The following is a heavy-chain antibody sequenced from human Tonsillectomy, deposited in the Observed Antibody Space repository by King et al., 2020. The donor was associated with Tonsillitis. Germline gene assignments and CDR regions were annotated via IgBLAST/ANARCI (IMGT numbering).Heavy chain of an antibody. CDR2: ISYDGSDK. CDR3: ARDQSSYDSSGYYSD. J-gene: IGHJ3*01. CDR1: GFTFSSYG. V-gene: IGHV3-30*05. D-gene: IGHD3-22*01. Sequence: VQLVESGGGVVQPVRSLRLSCAASGFTFSSYGMHWVRQAPGKGLEWVAVISYDGSDKYYVDSVKGRFTISRDNSKNTLYLQMNSLRAEDTAVYYCARDQSSYDSSGYYSDWGQGTMVTVSS.